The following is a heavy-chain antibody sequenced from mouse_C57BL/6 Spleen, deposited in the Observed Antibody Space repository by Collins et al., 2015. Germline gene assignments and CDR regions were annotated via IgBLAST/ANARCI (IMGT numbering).Heavy chain of an antibody. J-gene: IGHJ3*01. CDR2: IRLKSNNYAT. D-gene: IGHD2-14*01. Sequence: EVKLEESGGGLVQPGGSMKLSCVASGFTFSNYWMNWVRQSPEKGLEWVSEIRLKSNNYATHYAESVKGRFTISRDDSKSSVYLQMNNLRAEDTGIYYCTIGRFFAYWGQGTLVTVSA. V-gene: IGHV6-6*02. CDR1: GFTFSNYW. CDR3: TIGRFFAY.